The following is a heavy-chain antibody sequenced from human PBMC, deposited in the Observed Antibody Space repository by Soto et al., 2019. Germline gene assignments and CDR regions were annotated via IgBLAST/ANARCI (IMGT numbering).Heavy chain of an antibody. D-gene: IGHD3-9*01. J-gene: IGHJ4*02. V-gene: IGHV1-8*01. CDR2: MNPNSGNT. CDR3: ARGDILTDRRDY. Sequence: GASVKVSCKASGYTFTSYDINWVQQATGQGLEWMGWMNPNSGNTGYAQKFQGRVTMTRNTSISTAYMELSSLRSEDTAVYYCARGDILTDRRDYWGQGTLVTVSS. CDR1: GYTFTSYD.